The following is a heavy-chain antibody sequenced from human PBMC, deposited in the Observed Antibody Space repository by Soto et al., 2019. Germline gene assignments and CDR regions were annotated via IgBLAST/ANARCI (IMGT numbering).Heavy chain of an antibody. CDR2: ISYDGSNK. CDR3: ARALSEERRPTFVFDI. J-gene: IGHJ3*02. V-gene: IGHV3-30-3*01. CDR1: GFTFSSYA. D-gene: IGHD1-1*01. Sequence: GESLKISCAASGFTFSSYAMSWVRQAPGKGLEWVAVISYDGSNKYYADSVKGRFTISRDNSKNTLYLQMNSLRAEDTAVYYCARALSEERRPTFVFDIWGQGTMVTVSS.